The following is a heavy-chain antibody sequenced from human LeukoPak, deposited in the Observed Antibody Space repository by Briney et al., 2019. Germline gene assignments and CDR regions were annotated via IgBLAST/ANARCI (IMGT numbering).Heavy chain of an antibody. J-gene: IGHJ4*02. CDR1: GFTFSSYS. CDR3: AKGDCSSTNCYPDY. Sequence: RLGGLRLSCAASGFTFSSYSMNWVRHAPGKGLEWVSGISASGASTFYSDSVRGRFTISREKHKKTLYLQMNSLRAEDTAMYYCAKGDCSSTNCYPDYWGQGILVTVSS. D-gene: IGHD2-2*01. CDR2: ISASGAST. V-gene: IGHV3-23*01.